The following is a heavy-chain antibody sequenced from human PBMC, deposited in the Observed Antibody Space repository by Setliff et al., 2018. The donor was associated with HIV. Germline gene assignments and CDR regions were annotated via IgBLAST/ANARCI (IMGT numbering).Heavy chain of an antibody. V-gene: IGHV4-61*05. CDR3: ARGVVVVPAAREHYYYMDV. J-gene: IGHJ6*03. Sequence: PSETLSLTCTVSGGSISSGGYWWAWIRQSPGKELEWIGEINHSGTTNHNPSLKSRVAMSVDMSKYQFSLKLTSVTAADTAVYYCARGVVVVPAAREHYYYMDVWGKGTTVTVSS. CDR1: GGSISSGGYW. D-gene: IGHD2-2*01. CDR2: INHSGTT.